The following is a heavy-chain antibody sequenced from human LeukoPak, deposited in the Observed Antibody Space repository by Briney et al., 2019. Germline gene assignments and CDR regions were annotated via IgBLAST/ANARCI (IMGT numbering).Heavy chain of an antibody. J-gene: IGHJ6*03. Sequence: ASVKVSCKASGYTLTGYHMHWVRQAPGQGLEWMGWMNPKSGGTNYAQKLQGRVSMTTDTSTSTAYMDLRSLRSDDTAVYYCARDLRYSSGWSASGMDVWGKGTTVTISS. D-gene: IGHD6-19*01. CDR1: GYTLTGYH. CDR3: ARDLRYSSGWSASGMDV. V-gene: IGHV1-2*02. CDR2: MNPKSGGT.